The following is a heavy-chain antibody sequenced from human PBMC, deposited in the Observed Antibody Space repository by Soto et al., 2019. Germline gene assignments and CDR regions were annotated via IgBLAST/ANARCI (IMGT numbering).Heavy chain of an antibody. D-gene: IGHD3-10*01. CDR2: IYHSGST. Sequence: QLQLQESGSGLVKPSQTLSLTCAVSGGSISSGGYSWSWIRQPPGKGLEWIGYIYHSGSTYYHPSLKSRVTISVDRSKTQFSLKLSSVTAADTAVYYCATLNGSGSYGNWFDPWGQGTLVTVSS. CDR3: ATLNGSGSYGNWFDP. CDR1: GGSISSGGYS. J-gene: IGHJ5*02. V-gene: IGHV4-30-2*01.